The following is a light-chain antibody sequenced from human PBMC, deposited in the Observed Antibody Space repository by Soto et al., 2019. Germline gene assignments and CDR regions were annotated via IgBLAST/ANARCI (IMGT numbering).Light chain of an antibody. CDR3: MQGTHWPIT. CDR2: KVS. V-gene: IGKV2-30*02. Sequence: DVVMTQSPLSLPVTLGQRASISCRSNQSLVHSDGIAYFSWFQQRPGRSPRRLIYKVSNRDSGVPARFSGSGSGTAFALKISRVEAEDVGVYYCMQGTHWPITFGQGTRLEIK. J-gene: IGKJ5*01. CDR1: QSLVHSDGIAY.